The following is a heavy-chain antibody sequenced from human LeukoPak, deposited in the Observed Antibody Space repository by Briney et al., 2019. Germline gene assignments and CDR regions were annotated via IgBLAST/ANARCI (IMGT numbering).Heavy chain of an antibody. D-gene: IGHD2-15*01. CDR3: ARDLLIRDYYYGMDV. V-gene: IGHV6-1*01. J-gene: IGHJ6*02. CDR2: TYYRSRWLN. CDR1: GDGVSSHGAA. Sequence: SQTLSLTCAISGDGVSSHGAAWNWMRQSPSSGLEWLGRTYYRSRWLNDYAPFVRSRITISPDTSQNQFSLQLSSVTPEDTAVYYCARDLLIRDYYYGMDVWGQGTTVTVSS.